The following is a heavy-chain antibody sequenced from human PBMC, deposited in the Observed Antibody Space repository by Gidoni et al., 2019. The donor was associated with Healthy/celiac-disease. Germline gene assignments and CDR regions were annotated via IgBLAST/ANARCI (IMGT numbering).Heavy chain of an antibody. J-gene: IGHJ5*02. Sequence: QVQLQESGPGLVKPSQTLSLTCTVSGGSISSGSYYWSWIRQPAGKGLEWIGRIYTSGSTNYNPSLKSRVTISVDTSKNQFSLKLSSVTAADTAVYYCARERFLEGFDPWGQGTLVTVSS. CDR1: GGSISSGSYY. V-gene: IGHV4-61*02. D-gene: IGHD3-3*01. CDR2: IYTSGST. CDR3: ARERFLEGFDP.